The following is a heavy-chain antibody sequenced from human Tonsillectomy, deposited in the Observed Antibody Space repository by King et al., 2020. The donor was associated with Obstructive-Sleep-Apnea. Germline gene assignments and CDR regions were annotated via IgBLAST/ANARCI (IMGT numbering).Heavy chain of an antibody. CDR2: ISSSSSSI. Sequence: VQLVESGGGLVQPGGSLRLSCAASGFTFSSYSMNWVRQAPGKGLEWVSYISSSSSSIYYADSVKGRFTISRDNAKNSLYLQMNSLRAEDTAVYYCARDRNTYYVCSGYYPDNDYWGQGTLVTVSS. CDR1: GFTFSSYS. J-gene: IGHJ4*02. D-gene: IGHD3-22*01. CDR3: ARDRNTYYVCSGYYPDNDY. V-gene: IGHV3-48*04.